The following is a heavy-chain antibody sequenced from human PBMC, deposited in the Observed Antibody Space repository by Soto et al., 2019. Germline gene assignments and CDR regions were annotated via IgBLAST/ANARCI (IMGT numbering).Heavy chain of an antibody. J-gene: IGHJ4*02. Sequence: GGSLRLSCAASGYTFSSYVISWVRQAPGKGLEWVSTISAGGSSTYYADSVKGRFTISRDNSKNTLYLQMNSLRPEDTAVYYCAKEGALGLYYFDYWGQGTLVTVSS. V-gene: IGHV3-23*01. CDR1: GYTFSSYV. CDR2: ISAGGSST. D-gene: IGHD3-10*01. CDR3: AKEGALGLYYFDY.